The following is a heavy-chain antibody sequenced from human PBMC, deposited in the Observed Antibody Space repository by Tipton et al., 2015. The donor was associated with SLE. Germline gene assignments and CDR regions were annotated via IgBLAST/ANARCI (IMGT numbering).Heavy chain of an antibody. Sequence: TLSLTCTVSGGSISSGGYYWSWIRQHPGKGLEWIGYIYTSGSTNYNPSLKSRVTISVDTSKNQFSLKLSSVTAADTAVYYCAREYEVWASFDYWGQGTLVTVSS. D-gene: IGHD3-16*01. CDR1: GGSISSGGYY. CDR3: AREYEVWASFDY. V-gene: IGHV4-31*03. CDR2: IYTSGST. J-gene: IGHJ4*02.